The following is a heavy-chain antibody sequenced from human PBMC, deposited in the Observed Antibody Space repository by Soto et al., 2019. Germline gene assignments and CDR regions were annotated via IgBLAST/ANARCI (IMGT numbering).Heavy chain of an antibody. CDR3: AREAYYYGSGIDYYGMDV. D-gene: IGHD3-10*01. Sequence: QVQLVESGGGVVQPGRSLRLSCAASGFTVSSYAMHRVRQAPGKGLEWVAVISYDGSNKYYADSVKGRFTISRDNSKNTMYLQMNSLRAEDTAVYYCAREAYYYGSGIDYYGMDVWGQGTTVTVSS. V-gene: IGHV3-30-3*01. CDR2: ISYDGSNK. J-gene: IGHJ6*02. CDR1: GFTVSSYA.